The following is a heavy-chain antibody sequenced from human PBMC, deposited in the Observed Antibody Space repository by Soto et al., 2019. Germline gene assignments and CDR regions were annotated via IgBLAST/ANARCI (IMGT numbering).Heavy chain of an antibody. Sequence: GGSLRLPCAASGFTFSSYGMHWVRQAPGKGLEWVAVIWYDGSNKYYADSVKGRFTISRDNSKNTLYLQMNSLRAEDTAVYYCARDPRIAALYYYYYGMDVWGQGTTVTVSS. CDR3: ARDPRIAALYYYYYGMDV. J-gene: IGHJ6*02. V-gene: IGHV3-33*01. CDR1: GFTFSSYG. D-gene: IGHD6-6*01. CDR2: IWYDGSNK.